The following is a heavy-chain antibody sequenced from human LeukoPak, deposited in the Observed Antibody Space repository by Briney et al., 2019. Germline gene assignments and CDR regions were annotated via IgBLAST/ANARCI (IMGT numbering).Heavy chain of an antibody. CDR3: ARDQGYCSSTSCYHWFDP. J-gene: IGHJ5*02. CDR2: INPSGGST. D-gene: IGHD2-2*01. CDR1: GYTFTSYY. V-gene: IGHV1-46*01. Sequence: GASVKVSCKASGYTFTSYYMHWVRQAPGQGLEWMGIINPSGGSTSYAQKFQGRVTMTRDMSTSTVYMELSSLRSEDTAVYYYARDQGYCSSTSCYHWFDPWGQGTLVTVSS.